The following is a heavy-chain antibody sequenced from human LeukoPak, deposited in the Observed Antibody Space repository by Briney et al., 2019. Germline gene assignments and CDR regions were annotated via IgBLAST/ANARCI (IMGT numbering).Heavy chain of an antibody. V-gene: IGHV4-34*01. J-gene: IGHJ4*02. D-gene: IGHD3-10*01. CDR3: ARRITMVRGSYYFDY. CDR1: GGSFSGYY. CDR2: INHSGST. Sequence: PSETLSLTCAVYGGSFSGYYWSWIRQPPGKGLEWIGEINHSGSTNYNPSLKSRVTISVDTSKSQFSLKLSSVTAADTAVYYCARRITMVRGSYYFDYWGQGTLVTVSS.